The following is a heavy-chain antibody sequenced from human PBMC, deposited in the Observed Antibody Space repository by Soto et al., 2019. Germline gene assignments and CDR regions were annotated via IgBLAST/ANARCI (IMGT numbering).Heavy chain of an antibody. D-gene: IGHD2-21*01. V-gene: IGHV3-15*01. J-gene: IGHJ6*02. Sequence: GGSTYYAAPVKGRFTISRDDSKNTLYLQMNSLKTEDTAVYYCTTEGFVVTLVWGQGTTATVSS. CDR2: GGST. CDR3: TTEGFVVTLV.